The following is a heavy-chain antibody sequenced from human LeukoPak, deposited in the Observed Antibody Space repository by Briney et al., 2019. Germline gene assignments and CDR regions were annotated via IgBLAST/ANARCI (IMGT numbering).Heavy chain of an antibody. Sequence: ASMKVSCKASGYTFIGYYMHWVRQAPGQGLEWMGWISPNSGDTNYSQKFQDRVTITRDTSITTTYMELSRLRFDDTAVYYCARGVYYGSGSYSDFWGQGTLVTVSS. D-gene: IGHD3-10*01. CDR1: GYTFIGYY. CDR3: ARGVYYGSGSYSDF. V-gene: IGHV1-2*02. J-gene: IGHJ4*02. CDR2: ISPNSGDT.